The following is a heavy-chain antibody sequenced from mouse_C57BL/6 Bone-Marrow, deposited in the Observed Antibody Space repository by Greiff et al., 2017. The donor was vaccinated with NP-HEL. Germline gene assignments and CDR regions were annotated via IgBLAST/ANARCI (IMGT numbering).Heavy chain of an antibody. Sequence: QVQLQQPGAELVKPGASVKVSCKASGYTFTSYWMHWVKQRPGQGLEWIGRIHPSDSDTNYNQKFKGKATLTVDKSSSTAYMQLSSLTSEDSAVYYWAIPYDYDSDYAMDYWGQGTSVTVSS. CDR2: IHPSDSDT. V-gene: IGHV1-74*01. D-gene: IGHD2-4*01. J-gene: IGHJ4*01. CDR1: GYTFTSYW. CDR3: AIPYDYDSDYAMDY.